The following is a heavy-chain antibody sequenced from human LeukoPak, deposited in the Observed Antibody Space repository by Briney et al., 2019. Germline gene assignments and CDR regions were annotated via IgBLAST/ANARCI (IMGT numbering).Heavy chain of an antibody. D-gene: IGHD4-17*01. CDR3: ARGEDYGDFYYFDY. CDR1: GYSISNGYH. CDR2: IYYSGST. J-gene: IGHJ4*02. V-gene: IGHV4-38-2*02. Sequence: PSQTLSLTCSVSGYSISNGYHWGWIRQPPGKGLEWIGSIYYSGSTYYNPSLKSRVTISVDTSKNQFSLKLSSVTAADTAVYYCARGEDYGDFYYFDYWGQGTLVTVSS.